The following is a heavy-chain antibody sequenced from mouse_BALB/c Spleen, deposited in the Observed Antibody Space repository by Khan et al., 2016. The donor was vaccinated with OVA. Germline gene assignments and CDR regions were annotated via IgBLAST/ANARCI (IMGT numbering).Heavy chain of an antibody. V-gene: IGHV3-2*02. J-gene: IGHJ4*01. CDR3: AKRYAMDY. CDR2: ITYSGST. CDR1: GYSITSDYA. Sequence: EVQLQESGPGLVKPSQSLSLTCTVTGYSITSDYAWNWIRQFPGNKLEWMGYITYSGSTSYNPSLKSRISITRDTSKSQFFLQLNSVTIEDTATYYCAKRYAMDYWGQGTSVTVSS.